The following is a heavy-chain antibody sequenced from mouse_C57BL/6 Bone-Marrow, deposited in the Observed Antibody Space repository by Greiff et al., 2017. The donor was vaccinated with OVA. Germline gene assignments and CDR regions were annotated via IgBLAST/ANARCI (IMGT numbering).Heavy chain of an antibody. CDR3: ARDDGSGFAY. CDR1: GFTFSDYG. D-gene: IGHD2-12*01. V-gene: IGHV5-17*01. J-gene: IGHJ3*01. CDR2: ISSGSSTI. Sequence: EVQRVESGGGLVKPGGSLKLSCAASGFTFSDYGMHWVRQAPEKGLEWVAYISSGSSTIYYADTVKGRFTISRDNAKNTLFLQMTRLRSEDTAMYYCARDDGSGFAYWGKGTLVTVAA.